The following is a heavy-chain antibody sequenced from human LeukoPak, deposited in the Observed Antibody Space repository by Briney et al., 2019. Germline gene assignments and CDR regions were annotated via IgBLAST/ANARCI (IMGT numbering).Heavy chain of an antibody. Sequence: SETLSLTCAVSGGSISGYYWSWIRQPPGKGLEWIGYIYYSGSTNYNPSLKSRITISLDTSKNQFSLELRSVTAADTAVYYCASLGGSYYYYYMDVWGKGTTVTVSS. CDR2: IYYSGST. D-gene: IGHD1-26*01. V-gene: IGHV4-59*12. CDR3: ASLGGSYYYYYMDV. J-gene: IGHJ6*03. CDR1: GGSISGYY.